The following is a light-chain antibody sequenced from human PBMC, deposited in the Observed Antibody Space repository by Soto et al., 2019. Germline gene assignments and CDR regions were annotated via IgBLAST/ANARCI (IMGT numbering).Light chain of an antibody. CDR1: QSVGSN. J-gene: IGKJ4*01. CDR3: QQYDSWPLT. V-gene: IGKV3-15*01. Sequence: KNSPAVVSVSQGKRAILSCRASQSVGSNLAWYQQKAGQAPRFLIYGASTRGPGIPARFIGSGSGTDFTLTISSLQSDDFAVYYCQQYDSWPLTVGGGTKVAIK. CDR2: GAS.